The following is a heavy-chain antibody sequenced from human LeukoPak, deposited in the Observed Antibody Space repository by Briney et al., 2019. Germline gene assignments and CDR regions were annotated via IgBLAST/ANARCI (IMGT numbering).Heavy chain of an antibody. V-gene: IGHV1-18*01. CDR3: ARVRSMVYAMVSLRSYYYGMDV. CDR2: ISAYNGNT. CDR1: GYTFTSYG. J-gene: IGHJ6*02. Sequence: ASVKVSCKASGYTFTSYGISWVRQAPGQGLEWMGWISAYNGNTNYAQKLQGRVTMTTDTSTSTAYMELRSLRSDDTAVYYCARVRSMVYAMVSLRSYYYGMDVWGQGTTVTVSS. D-gene: IGHD2-8*01.